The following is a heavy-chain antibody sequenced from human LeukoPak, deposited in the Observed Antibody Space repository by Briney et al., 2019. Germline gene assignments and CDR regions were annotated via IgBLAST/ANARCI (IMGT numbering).Heavy chain of an antibody. CDR1: GFTFSSYG. CDR3: ANIRVGATRPDDAFDI. V-gene: IGHV3-30*02. Sequence: PGGSLRLSCAASGFTFSSYGMHWVRQAPGKGLEWVAFIRYDGSNKYYADSVKGRFTISRDNSKNTLYLQMNSLRAEDTAVYYCANIRVGATRPDDAFDIWGQGTMVTVSS. D-gene: IGHD1-26*01. CDR2: IRYDGSNK. J-gene: IGHJ3*02.